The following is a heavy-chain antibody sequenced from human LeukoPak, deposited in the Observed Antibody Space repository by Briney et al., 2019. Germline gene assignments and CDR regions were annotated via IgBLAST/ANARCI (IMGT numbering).Heavy chain of an antibody. D-gene: IGHD6-13*01. V-gene: IGHV3-23*01. CDR2: ISGSGGST. Sequence: PGGSLRLSCAASGFTFSSYAMSWVRQAPGKGLEWVSTISGSGGSTYYADSVKGRFTISRDNSKNTLYLQMNSLRAEDTAVYYCAKDPLVQQLVDYWGQGTLVTVSS. CDR1: GFTFSSYA. CDR3: AKDPLVQQLVDY. J-gene: IGHJ4*02.